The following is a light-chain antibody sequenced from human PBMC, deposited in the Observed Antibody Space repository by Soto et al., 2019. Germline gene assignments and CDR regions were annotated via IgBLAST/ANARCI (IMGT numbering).Light chain of an antibody. CDR2: GVS. Sequence: QSVLTQPAAVSGSPGPTITISCSGTMSDMGSYNYVAWYQQFPGKTPKILIYGVSNRPSGVSSRFSGSKSGNTASLTISGLHAADEADYYCISYTGSSTSYVFGSGTKVTVL. CDR3: ISYTGSSTSYV. J-gene: IGLJ1*01. V-gene: IGLV2-14*01. CDR1: MSDMGSYNY.